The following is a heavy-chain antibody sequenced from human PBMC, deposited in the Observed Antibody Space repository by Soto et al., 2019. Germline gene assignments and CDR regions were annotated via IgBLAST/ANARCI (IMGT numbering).Heavy chain of an antibody. V-gene: IGHV3-30*18. D-gene: IGHD5-12*01. CDR2: ISYDDGSKK. Sequence: GGSLRLSCAASGFSFGSYGMHWVRQAPGKGLEWVAVISYDDGSKKFYADSVKGRFTISRDNSKNTLYLQMNSLRAEDTATYYCAKDRGYSGYDVPISYGMDVWGQGTTVTVS. CDR1: GFSFGSYG. J-gene: IGHJ6*02. CDR3: AKDRGYSGYDVPISYGMDV.